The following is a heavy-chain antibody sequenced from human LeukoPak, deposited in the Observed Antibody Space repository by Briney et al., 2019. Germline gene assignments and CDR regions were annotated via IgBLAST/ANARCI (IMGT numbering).Heavy chain of an antibody. CDR1: GFSLSTSGVG. Sequence: SGPTLVKPTQTLTLTCTFSGFSLSTSGVGVGWIRQPPGKALEWLALIYWDDDKRYSPSLKSRLTITKDTSKNQVVLTTTNMDPVDTATYYCAHSGGGQWLAFFDYWGQGTLVTVSS. V-gene: IGHV2-5*02. D-gene: IGHD6-19*01. J-gene: IGHJ4*02. CDR2: IYWDDDK. CDR3: AHSGGGQWLAFFDY.